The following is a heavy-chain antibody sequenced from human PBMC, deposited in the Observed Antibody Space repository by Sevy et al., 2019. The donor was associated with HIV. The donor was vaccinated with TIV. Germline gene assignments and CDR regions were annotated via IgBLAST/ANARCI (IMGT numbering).Heavy chain of an antibody. CDR2: MKEEGSER. CDR3: VREGVGGYSYSLDC. CDR1: GFTFSSYW. J-gene: IGHJ4*02. Sequence: GGSLRLSCAASGFTFSSYWMSWVRQAPGKGLEWVATMKEEGSERNSVDSVKGRFTISRNKAKNSLYLQKNSLGAEDTAVYYWVREGVGGYSYSLDCWGQGTLVTVSS. D-gene: IGHD5-18*01. V-gene: IGHV3-7*01.